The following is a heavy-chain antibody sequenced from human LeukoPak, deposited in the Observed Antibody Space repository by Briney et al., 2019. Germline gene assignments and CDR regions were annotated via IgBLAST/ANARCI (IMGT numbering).Heavy chain of an antibody. CDR1: GFTFSSYG. V-gene: IGHV3-33*01. D-gene: IGHD6-13*01. J-gene: IGHJ3*02. Sequence: PGGSLRLSCAASGFTFSSYGMHWVRQAPGKGLEWVAVIWFDGSNKYYADSVKGRFTISRDNSKNTLYLQMNSLSAEDTAVYYCARGKEQQLYAFDIRGQGTMVTVSS. CDR2: IWFDGSNK. CDR3: ARGKEQQLYAFDI.